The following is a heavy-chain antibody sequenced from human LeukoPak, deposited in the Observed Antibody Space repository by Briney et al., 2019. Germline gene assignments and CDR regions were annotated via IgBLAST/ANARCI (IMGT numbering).Heavy chain of an antibody. CDR1: RFTFDDYG. V-gene: IGHV3-20*04. CDR2: INWNGGIT. J-gene: IGHJ4*02. Sequence: PGGSLRLSCAASRFTFDDYGISWVRQGPGKGLEWVSGINWNGGITGFADSVKGRFTISRDNAKNSLYLQMNSLRAADTALYYCARVVRGYYDRSGYSPTYYFDYWGQGTLVTVSS. D-gene: IGHD3-22*01. CDR3: ARVVRGYYDRSGYSPTYYFDY.